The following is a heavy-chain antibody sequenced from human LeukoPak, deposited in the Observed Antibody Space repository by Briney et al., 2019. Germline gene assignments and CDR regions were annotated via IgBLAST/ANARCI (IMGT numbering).Heavy chain of an antibody. CDR1: GYTFTGYY. D-gene: IGHD6-13*01. Sequence: ASVKVSCKASGYTFTGYYMHWVRQAPGQGLEWMGWINPNSGGTNYAQKSQGRVTMTRDTSISTAYMELSRLRSDDTAVYYCARGLWGSSSWTDHYYYYMDVWGKGTTVTISS. CDR3: ARGLWGSSSWTDHYYYYMDV. V-gene: IGHV1-2*02. J-gene: IGHJ6*03. CDR2: INPNSGGT.